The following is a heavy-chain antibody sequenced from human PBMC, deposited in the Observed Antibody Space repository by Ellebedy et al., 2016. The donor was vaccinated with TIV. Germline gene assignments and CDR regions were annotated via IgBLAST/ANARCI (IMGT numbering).Heavy chain of an antibody. V-gene: IGHV4-4*07. CDR2: IYSSGDT. CDR3: ARDSYYYDTSGYYQSDY. J-gene: IGHJ4*02. CDR1: GGSISNYY. Sequence: SETLSLXXTVSGGSISNYYWSWIRQPAGKGLEWIGRIYSSGDTYYKPSLESRVTMSVDTSQNQFSLKLNSVTAADTAVYYCARDSYYYDTSGYYQSDYWGQGTLVTVSS. D-gene: IGHD3-22*01.